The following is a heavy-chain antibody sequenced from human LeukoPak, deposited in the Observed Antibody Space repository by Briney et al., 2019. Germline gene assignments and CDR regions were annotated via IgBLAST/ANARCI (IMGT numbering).Heavy chain of an antibody. CDR3: ASGSYWTDAFDI. Sequence: GGSLRLSFAASGFTFNGYWMSWVRQAPGKGLEWVANIKQDGSEKYYVDSVKGRFTVSRDNAKNSLYLQMNSLRAEDTAVYYCASGSYWTDAFDIWGQGTMVTVSS. CDR1: GFTFNGYW. J-gene: IGHJ3*02. D-gene: IGHD3-10*01. V-gene: IGHV3-7*01. CDR2: IKQDGSEK.